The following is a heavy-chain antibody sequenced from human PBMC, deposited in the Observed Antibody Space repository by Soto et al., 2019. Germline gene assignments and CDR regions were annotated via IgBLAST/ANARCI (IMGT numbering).Heavy chain of an antibody. D-gene: IGHD3-10*01. V-gene: IGHV2-5*02. Sequence: QITLKESGPTLVKPTQTLTLTCTFSGFSLSTSGVGVGWIRQPPGKALEWLALIYWDDDKRYSPSLKSRPTNTTDNSKTQVVITMTNMDPVDTATDYCALQHVMVREKYFDYWGQGTLVTISS. CDR3: ALQHVMVREKYFDY. CDR1: GFSLSTSGVG. J-gene: IGHJ4*02. CDR2: IYWDDDK.